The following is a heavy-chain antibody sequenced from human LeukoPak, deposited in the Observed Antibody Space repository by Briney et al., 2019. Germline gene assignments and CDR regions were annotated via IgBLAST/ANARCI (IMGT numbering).Heavy chain of an antibody. D-gene: IGHD1-26*01. Sequence: GGSLRLSCAASGFTFSSYAMTWVRQPPGKGLEGVSSITGSTGSTYYADSVEGRFTISRDNSKNTLYLQMNSLRAEDTAVYYCAKRYSGSSGLYNFDYWGQGTLVTVSS. V-gene: IGHV3-23*01. CDR3: AKRYSGSSGLYNFDY. CDR2: ITGSTGST. CDR1: GFTFSSYA. J-gene: IGHJ4*02.